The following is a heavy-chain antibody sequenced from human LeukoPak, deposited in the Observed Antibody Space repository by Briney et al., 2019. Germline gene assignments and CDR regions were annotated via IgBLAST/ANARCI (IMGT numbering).Heavy chain of an antibody. CDR1: GFTFSDYY. Sequence: PGGSLRLSCAASGFTFSDYYMSWIRQPPGKGLEWIGEINHSGSTNYNPSLKSRVTISVDTSKNQFSLKLSSVTAADTAVYYCAADSLAAAGTSSGYYYYYMDVWGKGTTVTVSS. V-gene: IGHV4-34*08. D-gene: IGHD6-13*01. CDR2: INHSGST. J-gene: IGHJ6*03. CDR3: AADSLAAAGTSSGYYYYYMDV.